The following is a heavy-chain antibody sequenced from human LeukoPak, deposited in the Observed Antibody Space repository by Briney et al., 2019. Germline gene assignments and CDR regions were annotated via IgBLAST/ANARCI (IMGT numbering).Heavy chain of an antibody. V-gene: IGHV3-9*01. CDR2: ISWNSGSI. CDR3: AKDLWYTSSSEEY. D-gene: IGHD6-6*01. J-gene: IGHJ4*02. Sequence: GGSLRLSCAASGFTFDDYAMHWVRQAPGKGLEWVSGISWNSGSIGYADSVKGRFSISRDNSKNTLSLEMNSLRAEDTAVYYCAKDLWYTSSSEEYWGQGTLVTVSS. CDR1: GFTFDDYA.